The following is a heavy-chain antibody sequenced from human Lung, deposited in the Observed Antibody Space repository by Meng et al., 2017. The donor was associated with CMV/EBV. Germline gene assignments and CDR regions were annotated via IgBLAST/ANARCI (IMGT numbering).Heavy chain of an antibody. D-gene: IGHD1-26*01. J-gene: IGHJ4*02. CDR1: GYTFNDYY. CDR3: AREADGATFDY. V-gene: IGHV1-46*02. CDR2: INPSGGST. Sequence: QVQRLQSGAEEKNPAASVKVSCKASGYTFNDYYVHWVRQAPGQGLEWMGIINPSGGSTSYAQKFQGRVTMTRDTSTSTVYMELSSLRSEDTAVYYCAREADGATFDYWGQGTLVTVSS.